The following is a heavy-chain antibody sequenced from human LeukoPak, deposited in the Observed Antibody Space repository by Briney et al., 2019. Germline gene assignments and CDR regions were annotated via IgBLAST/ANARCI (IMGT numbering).Heavy chain of an antibody. Sequence: GGSLRLSCAASGFTFSSYAMHWVRQAPGKGLEYVSAISSNGGSTYYANSVKGRFTISRDDSKNSLYLQMNSLKTEDTAVYYCARDRDYGDLWGQGTLVTVSS. CDR2: ISSNGGST. CDR3: ARDRDYGDL. J-gene: IGHJ5*02. CDR1: GFTFSSYA. D-gene: IGHD4-17*01. V-gene: IGHV3-64*01.